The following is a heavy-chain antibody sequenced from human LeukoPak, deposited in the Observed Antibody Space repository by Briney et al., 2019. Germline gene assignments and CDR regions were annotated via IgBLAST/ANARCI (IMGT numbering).Heavy chain of an antibody. J-gene: IGHJ6*03. CDR3: ARVDGSGSYYYYYYMDV. Sequence: SCKASGFTFSSYWMHWVRQAPGKGLVWVSRINSDGSSTSYADSVKGRFTISRDNAKNTLYLQMNSLRAEDTAVYYCARVDGSGSYYYYYYMDVWGKGTTVTISS. CDR1: GFTFSSYW. CDR2: INSDGSST. V-gene: IGHV3-74*01. D-gene: IGHD3-10*01.